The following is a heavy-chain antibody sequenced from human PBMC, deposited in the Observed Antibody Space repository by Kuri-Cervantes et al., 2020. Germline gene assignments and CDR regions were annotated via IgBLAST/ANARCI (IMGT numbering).Heavy chain of an antibody. CDR3: ARDCIAVAGTFDY. CDR2: INPSGGST. D-gene: IGHD6-19*01. Sequence: ASVKVSCKASGYTFTSYGISWVRQAPGQGLEWMGIINPSGGSTSYAQKFQGRVTMTRDTSTSTVYMELSSLRSEDTAVYYCARDCIAVAGTFDYWGQGTLVTVSS. J-gene: IGHJ4*02. CDR1: GYTFTSYG. V-gene: IGHV1-46*01.